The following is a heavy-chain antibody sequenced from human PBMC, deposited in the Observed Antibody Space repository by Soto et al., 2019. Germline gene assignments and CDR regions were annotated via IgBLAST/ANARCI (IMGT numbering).Heavy chain of an antibody. J-gene: IGHJ4*02. V-gene: IGHV3-23*01. CDR2: ISGSGGST. D-gene: IGHD1-20*01. CDR3: DSLDTSYNSNPVVY. Sequence: XGSLGLSCAASGFTFSTDAMSGVRQAPGKGLDWVSAISGSGGSTYYADSVKGRFTISRDNSKNTLYLQMNSLRAEDTAVYYCDSLDTSYNSNPVVYSGQGTLVTVS. CDR1: GFTFSTDA.